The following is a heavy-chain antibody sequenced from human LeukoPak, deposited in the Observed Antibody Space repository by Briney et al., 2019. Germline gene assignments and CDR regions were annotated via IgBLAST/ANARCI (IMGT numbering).Heavy chain of an antibody. V-gene: IGHV3-33*03. CDR1: GFTFSSYG. D-gene: IGHD3-10*01. J-gene: IGHJ4*02. Sequence: GRSLRLSCAASGFTFSSYGMHWVRQAPGKGLEWVAVIWYDGSDKYYADSVKGRFTISRDKSKNTLYLQMNSLRAEDTAVYYCAKDHLQGSYYPDYWGQGTLVTVSS. CDR3: AKDHLQGSYYPDY. CDR2: IWYDGSDK.